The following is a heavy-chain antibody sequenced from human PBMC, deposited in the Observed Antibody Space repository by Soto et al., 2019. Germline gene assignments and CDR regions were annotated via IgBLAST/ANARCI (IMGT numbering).Heavy chain of an antibody. CDR2: IITMLGTA. J-gene: IGHJ3*01. D-gene: IGHD2-8*01. CDR1: GGPLSSRG. V-gene: IGHV1-69*01. CDR3: ATEMKSRVMRTFDL. Sequence: QVQLVQSGAEVKRPGSSVKVSYKSTGGPLSSRGFSWVRQSHGQGLEWMGGIITMLGTADYAQSFQGRLTITADGLTTTAYMELTSLRSEDTAVYFCATEMKSRVMRTFDLWGQGTMVMVSS.